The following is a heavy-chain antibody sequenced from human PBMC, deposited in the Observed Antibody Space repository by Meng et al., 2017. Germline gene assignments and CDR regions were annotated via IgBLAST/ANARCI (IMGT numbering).Heavy chain of an antibody. D-gene: IGHD5-24*01. Sequence: GESLKISCAASGFTFSSYWMSWVRQAPGKGLEWVSYISESGSTIYYADFVKGRFTISRDNTKNSLYLQMNSLRVEDTAVYYCARDSDGHNVVGVLAEAFDIWGQGTMVTVSS. CDR3: ARDSDGHNVVGVLAEAFDI. J-gene: IGHJ3*02. V-gene: IGHV3-48*04. CDR2: ISESGSTI. CDR1: GFTFSSYW.